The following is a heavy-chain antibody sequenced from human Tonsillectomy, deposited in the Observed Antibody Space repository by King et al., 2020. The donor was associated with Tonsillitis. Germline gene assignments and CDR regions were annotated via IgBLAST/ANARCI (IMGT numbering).Heavy chain of an antibody. Sequence: QLVQSGAEVKKPGSSLKVSCKASGGTFSSYAITWVRQAPGQGLEWMGGIIPIFGTANYAQKFQGRVTITADESTSTAYMELSSLRSEDTAVYYCARVSFERGLGRDTFDYWGQGTLVTVSS. CDR2: IIPIFGTA. D-gene: IGHD7-27*01. CDR3: ARVSFERGLGRDTFDY. CDR1: GGTFSSYA. V-gene: IGHV1-69*12. J-gene: IGHJ4*02.